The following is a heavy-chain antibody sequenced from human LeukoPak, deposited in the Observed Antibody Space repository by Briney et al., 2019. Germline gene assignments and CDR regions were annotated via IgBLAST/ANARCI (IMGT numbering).Heavy chain of an antibody. D-gene: IGHD2-21*01. Sequence: PGGSLRLSCAASGFTFSNYWMHWVRQAPGKGLVWVSRINSDGINTSYADSVKGRFTISRDNAKNTLNLQMNSLRAEDTAVYYCARLCSIRWCLHDWFDPWGQGTLVTVSS. J-gene: IGHJ5*02. V-gene: IGHV3-74*01. CDR2: INSDGINT. CDR1: GFTFSNYW. CDR3: ARLCSIRWCLHDWFDP.